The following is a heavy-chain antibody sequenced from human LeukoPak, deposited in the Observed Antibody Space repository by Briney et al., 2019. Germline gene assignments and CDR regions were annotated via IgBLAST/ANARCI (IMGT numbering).Heavy chain of an antibody. J-gene: IGHJ3*02. CDR1: GFTVSSNY. Sequence: GGSLRLSCAASGFTVSSNYMSWVRQAPGKGLEWVSVIYSGGTTNYADSVKGRFTISRDNSKNTLFLQMNSLRAEDTAVYYCARDHLVGATRNDAFDIWGQGTMVTVSS. CDR3: ARDHLVGATRNDAFDI. CDR2: IYSGGTT. D-gene: IGHD1-26*01. V-gene: IGHV3-53*01.